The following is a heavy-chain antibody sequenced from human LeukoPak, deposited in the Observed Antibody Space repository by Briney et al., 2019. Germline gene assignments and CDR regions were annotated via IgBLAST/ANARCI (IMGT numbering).Heavy chain of an antibody. V-gene: IGHV1-46*01. CDR1: GYTFTSYY. D-gene: IGHD3-9*01. J-gene: IGHJ3*02. CDR2: INPSGGST. CDR3: AWTTISDVSLDI. Sequence: ASVKVSCKASGYTFTSYYMHWVRQAPGQGLEWMGIINPSGGSTSYAQKFQGRVTMTRDTSTSTVYMELSSLRSEDTAVYYCAWTTISDVSLDIWGQGTMVTVSS.